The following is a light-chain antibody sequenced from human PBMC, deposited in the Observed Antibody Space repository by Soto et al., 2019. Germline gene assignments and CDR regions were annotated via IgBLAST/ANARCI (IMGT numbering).Light chain of an antibody. CDR3: NSYTSSSTLV. CDR1: SSDVGGYNY. Sequence: QSVQTQPASVSGSPGQSITISCTGTSSDVGGYNYVSWYQQHPGKAPKLMIYDVSYRPSGVSNRFSGSKSGNTASLTISGLQAEDEADYYCNSYTSSSTLVFGSGTKVTVL. J-gene: IGLJ1*01. CDR2: DVS. V-gene: IGLV2-14*01.